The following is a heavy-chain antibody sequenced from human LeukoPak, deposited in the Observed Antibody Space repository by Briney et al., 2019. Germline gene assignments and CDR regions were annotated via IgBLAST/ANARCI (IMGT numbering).Heavy chain of an antibody. J-gene: IGHJ4*02. Sequence: GGSLRLSCAASGFTFSSYWMSWVRQAPGKGLEWVANIKQDGSEKYYVDSVKGRFTISRDNAKNSLYLQMNSLRAEDTAVYYCARATVYDYWSGYPPYFDYWGQGTLVTVSS. CDR1: GFTFSSYW. V-gene: IGHV3-7*01. D-gene: IGHD3-3*01. CDR3: ARATVYDYWSGYPPYFDY. CDR2: IKQDGSEK.